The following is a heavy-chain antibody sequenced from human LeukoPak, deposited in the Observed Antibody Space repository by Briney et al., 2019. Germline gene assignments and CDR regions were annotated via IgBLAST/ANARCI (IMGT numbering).Heavy chain of an antibody. CDR1: GDSISSGDYY. V-gene: IGHV4-61*02. CDR2: IYTSGST. Sequence: PSQTLSLTCTVSGDSISSGDYYWSWIRQPAGKGLEWIGRIYTSGSTNYNPSLKSRVTMSVDTSKNQFSLKLSSVTAADTAVYYCASTSEDYGDYSYYFDYWGQGTLVTVSS. J-gene: IGHJ4*02. D-gene: IGHD4-17*01. CDR3: ASTSEDYGDYSYYFDY.